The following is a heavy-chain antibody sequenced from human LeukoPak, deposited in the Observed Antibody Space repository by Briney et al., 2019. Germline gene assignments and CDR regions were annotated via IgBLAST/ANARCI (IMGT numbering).Heavy chain of an antibody. J-gene: IGHJ3*01. D-gene: IGHD1-14*01. V-gene: IGHV3-74*01. CDR1: GFTFGNSW. CDR3: VVVVEPPDSDGFDV. Sequence: GGSLRLSGAASGFTFGNSWVHWVRQAPGKGLVWVSLINADGSTATYADSVKGRFTISRDNARNTLSLQMNSLTIEDTAVYYCVVVVEPPDSDGFDVWGQGTMITVSS. CDR2: INADGSTA.